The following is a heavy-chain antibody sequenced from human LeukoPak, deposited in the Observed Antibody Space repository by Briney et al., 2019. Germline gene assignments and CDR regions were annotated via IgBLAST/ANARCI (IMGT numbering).Heavy chain of an antibody. CDR3: ARCSSPDNYCYYMDV. CDR2: INPNSGGT. Sequence: ASVKVSCKASGYTFAGYYMHWVRQAPGQGLEWMGWINPNSGGTKYTQKFQGRVTLTRDTSISTAYMELSRLRSDDTAVYYCARCSSPDNYCYYMDVWGKGTTVTVSS. CDR1: GYTFAGYY. V-gene: IGHV1-2*02. J-gene: IGHJ6*03. D-gene: IGHD6-6*01.